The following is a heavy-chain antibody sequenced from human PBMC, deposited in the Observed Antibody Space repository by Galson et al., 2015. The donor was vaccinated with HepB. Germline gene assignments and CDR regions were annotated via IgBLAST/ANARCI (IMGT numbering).Heavy chain of an antibody. Sequence: SVKVSCKASGYTLTSYGISWVRQAPGQGLEWMGWISAYNGNTNYAQKLQGRVTMTTDTSTSTAYMELRSLRSDDTAVYYCARFRSKSRWSYGDAFDIWGQGTMVTVSS. J-gene: IGHJ3*02. CDR3: ARFRSKSRWSYGDAFDI. D-gene: IGHD3-16*01. CDR1: GYTLTSYG. V-gene: IGHV1-18*04. CDR2: ISAYNGNT.